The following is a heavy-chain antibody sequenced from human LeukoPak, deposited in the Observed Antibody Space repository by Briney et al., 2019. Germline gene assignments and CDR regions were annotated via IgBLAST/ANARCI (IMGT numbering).Heavy chain of an antibody. CDR2: IYTSGST. CDR1: GGSISSGSYY. Sequence: SETLSLTCTVSGGSISSGSYYWSWIRQPAGKGLEWIGRIYTSGSTNYNPSLKSRVTISVDTSKNQFSLKLSSVTAADTAVYYCARDSSELWFVRDGMDVWGQGTTVTVSS. CDR3: ARDSSELWFVRDGMDV. V-gene: IGHV4-61*02. D-gene: IGHD3-10*01. J-gene: IGHJ6*02.